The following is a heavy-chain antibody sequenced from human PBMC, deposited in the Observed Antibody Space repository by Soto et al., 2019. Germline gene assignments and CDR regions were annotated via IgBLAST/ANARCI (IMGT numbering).Heavy chain of an antibody. J-gene: IGHJ3*02. Sequence: EVQLVESGGGLVKPGGSLRLSCAASGFTFSSYSMNWVRQAPGKGLDWVSSISRSAGNTYYADSVKGRFTISRDNAKNSMYLQMSSLRAEDTAVYYCARDQVPGLDAFDIWGQGTMGTVSS. CDR3: ARDQVPGLDAFDI. V-gene: IGHV3-21*01. CDR2: ISRSAGNT. CDR1: GFTFSSYS.